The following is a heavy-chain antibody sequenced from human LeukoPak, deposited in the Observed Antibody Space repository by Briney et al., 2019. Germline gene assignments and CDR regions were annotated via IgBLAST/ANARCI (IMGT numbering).Heavy chain of an antibody. V-gene: IGHV4-38-2*02. Sequence: SETLSLTCTVSDYSISSGYYWGWIRQPPGKGLEWIGSIYHSGITYKNPSLKSRVTISADTSKNQFSLKLSSVTAADTAVYYCAGGNYIFEYYFDYWGQGTLVTVSS. CDR3: AGGNYIFEYYFDY. CDR2: IYHSGIT. D-gene: IGHD1-26*01. CDR1: DYSISSGYY. J-gene: IGHJ4*02.